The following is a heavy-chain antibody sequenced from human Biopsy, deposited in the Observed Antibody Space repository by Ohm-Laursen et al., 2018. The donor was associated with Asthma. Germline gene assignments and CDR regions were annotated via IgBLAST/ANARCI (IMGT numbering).Heavy chain of an antibody. D-gene: IGHD3-9*01. J-gene: IGHJ3*01. Sequence: ASVKVYCKASGYNFISFAIHWVRQAPGQRLEWMGWVNTGNSDTKYSQKFQGRVTITRDTSASTAYMELRSLRSEDTATYYCARTYYDFLTGQVKDVFGVWGQGTMVTVSS. CDR3: ARTYYDFLTGQVKDVFGV. CDR1: GYNFISFA. CDR2: VNTGNSDT. V-gene: IGHV1-3*04.